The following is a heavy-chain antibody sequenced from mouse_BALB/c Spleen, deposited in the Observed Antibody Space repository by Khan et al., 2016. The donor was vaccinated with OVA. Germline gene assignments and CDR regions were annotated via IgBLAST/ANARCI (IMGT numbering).Heavy chain of an antibody. J-gene: IGHJ2*01. CDR3: TRNRIGY. V-gene: IGHV1-7*01. CDR1: GYTFNTYW. CDR2: INPTSGYT. Sequence: QVQLQQSGAELAKPGASVKMSCKASGYTFNTYWMHWVKQRPGQGLEWIGYINPTSGYTDYNEKFKDRATLSADKSSSTAYMQLSSLTSEDSAVYYCTRNRIGYWGQGTTLTVSS.